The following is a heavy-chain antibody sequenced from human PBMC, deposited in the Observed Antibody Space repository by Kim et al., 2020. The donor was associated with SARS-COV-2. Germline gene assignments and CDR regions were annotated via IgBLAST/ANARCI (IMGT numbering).Heavy chain of an antibody. V-gene: IGHV1-2*04. J-gene: IGHJ4*02. D-gene: IGHD5-12*01. CDR3: ARDAVATIGLDY. CDR1: GYTFSGYY. CDR2: INPNSGGT. Sequence: ASVKVSCKASGYTFSGYYMHWVRQAPGQGLDWMGWINPNSGGTNYAQKFQGWLTMTTDTSISTVYMELSSLRSDDTAVYYCARDAVATIGLDYWGQGTLVTVSS.